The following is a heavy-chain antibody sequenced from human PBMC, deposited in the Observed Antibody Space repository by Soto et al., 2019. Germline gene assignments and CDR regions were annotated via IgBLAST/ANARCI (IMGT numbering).Heavy chain of an antibody. CDR1: GGSISSGYYY. V-gene: IGHV4-30-4*01. CDR2: IYYSGST. D-gene: IGHD1-26*01. Sequence: ASETLSLTCTVSGGSISSGYYYWSWIRQPPGKGLEWIGYIYYSGSTYYNPSLKSRVTISVDTSKNQFSLKLSSVTAADTAVYYCASGSYYTEYFQHWGQGTLVTVSS. J-gene: IGHJ1*01. CDR3: ASGSYYTEYFQH.